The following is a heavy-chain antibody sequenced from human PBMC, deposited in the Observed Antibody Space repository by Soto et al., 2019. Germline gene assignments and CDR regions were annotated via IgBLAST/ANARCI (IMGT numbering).Heavy chain of an antibody. V-gene: IGHV4-31*03. CDR1: GGSISSGGYY. CDR3: ARGEYYYDSSGYPYYFDY. CDR2: IYYSGST. D-gene: IGHD3-22*01. Sequence: PSETLSLTCTVSGGSISSGGYYWSWIRQHPGKGLEWIGYIYYSGSTYYNPSLKSRVTISVDTSKNQFSLKLSSVTAADTAVYYCARGEYYYDSSGYPYYFDYWGQGTLVTVSS. J-gene: IGHJ4*02.